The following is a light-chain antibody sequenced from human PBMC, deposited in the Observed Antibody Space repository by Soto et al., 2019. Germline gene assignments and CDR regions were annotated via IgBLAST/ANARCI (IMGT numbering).Light chain of an antibody. J-gene: IGKJ4*01. V-gene: IGKV1-12*01. CDR3: QQGNSFRLT. Sequence: DIQMTQSPSSVSASVGDRVTITCRASQDISSWLAWFQQKPGEAPRLLIYAATSLHSGVPSRFSGGGYVTDFTLTFSSLQPEDFATYFCQQGNSFRLTFGGGTKVEIK. CDR1: QDISSW. CDR2: AAT.